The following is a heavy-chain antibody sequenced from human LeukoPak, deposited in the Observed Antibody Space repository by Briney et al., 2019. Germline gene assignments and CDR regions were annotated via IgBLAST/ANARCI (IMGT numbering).Heavy chain of an antibody. J-gene: IGHJ4*02. CDR3: ASRAAAPFDY. Sequence: SETLSLTCAVYGGSLSGYYWSWIRQPPGKGLEWIGEINHSGSTNYNPSLKSRVTISVDTSKNQFSLKLSSVTAADTAVYYCASRAAAPFDYWGQGTLVTVSS. V-gene: IGHV4-34*01. D-gene: IGHD6-13*01. CDR1: GGSLSGYY. CDR2: INHSGST.